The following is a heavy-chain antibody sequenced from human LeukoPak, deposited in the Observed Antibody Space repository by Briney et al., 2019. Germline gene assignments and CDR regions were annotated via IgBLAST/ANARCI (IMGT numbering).Heavy chain of an antibody. J-gene: IGHJ5*02. CDR1: GGSISSGSYY. V-gene: IGHV4-61*02. Sequence: SETLSLTCTVSGGSISSGSYYWSWIRQPAGKGLEWIGRIYTSGSTNYNPSLKSRVTISVDTSKNQFSLKLSSVTAADTAVYYCARTYYDYVWGGPVDNWFDPWGQGTLVTVSS. CDR3: ARTYYDYVWGGPVDNWFDP. D-gene: IGHD3-16*01. CDR2: IYTSGST.